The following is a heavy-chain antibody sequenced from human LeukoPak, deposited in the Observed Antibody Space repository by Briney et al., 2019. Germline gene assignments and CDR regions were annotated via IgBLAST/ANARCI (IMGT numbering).Heavy chain of an antibody. CDR1: GFPASTYY. V-gene: IGHV3-53*01. Sequence: GGSLRLSRAASGFPASTYYMTCVRQAPGKGLECVSVIYSGGSTYYADSVKGRFTVSRDNSKNTLYLQMNSLRAEDTAMYYCARGLGYCTSTTCLLPFDYWGQGTLVTVSS. J-gene: IGHJ4*02. D-gene: IGHD2-2*01. CDR2: IYSGGST. CDR3: ARGLGYCTSTTCLLPFDY.